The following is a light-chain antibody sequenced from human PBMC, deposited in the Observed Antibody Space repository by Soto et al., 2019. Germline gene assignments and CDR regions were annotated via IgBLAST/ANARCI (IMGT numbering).Light chain of an antibody. J-gene: IGKJ2*01. CDR1: QSVSSN. Sequence: EIVMTQSPATLSVSPGERATVSCRASQSVSSNLAWYQQKPGQAPSLLIYGASTRATGIPARFSGSGSGTDFTLTIFSLQSEDFAVYYCQPYTSWSRTVGQGNNLDIK. CDR2: GAS. CDR3: QPYTSWSRT. V-gene: IGKV3-15*01.